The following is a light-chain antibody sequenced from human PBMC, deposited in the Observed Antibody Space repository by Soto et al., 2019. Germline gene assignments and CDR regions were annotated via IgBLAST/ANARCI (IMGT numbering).Light chain of an antibody. V-gene: IGKV1-33*01. CDR3: QQFDDVPYS. CDR2: DAS. CDR1: QDITKF. Sequence: DIQMTQSPSSLSASVGDRVTITCQASQDITKFLNWYQQKPGKAPKLLIYDASSLPTGVPSRFSGIGSGTDFSFNISSLQPEDIATYYCQQFDDVPYSFGQGTKVAIK. J-gene: IGKJ2*03.